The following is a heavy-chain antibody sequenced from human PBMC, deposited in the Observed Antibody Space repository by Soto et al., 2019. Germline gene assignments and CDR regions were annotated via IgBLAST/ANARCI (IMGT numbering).Heavy chain of an antibody. D-gene: IGHD6-19*01. CDR2: ISAGGATT. CDR3: AKDRGGTGWPFDH. CDR1: GFTFGNFA. V-gene: IGHV3-23*01. Sequence: GVLRLSCTPSGFTFGNFAMSWVRQAPGKGLEWVSSISAGGATTYYADSVKGRVTMSRDNSKNTLSLQMISLRAEDSAVYYCAKDRGGTGWPFDHWGQGTLVTVSS. J-gene: IGHJ4*02.